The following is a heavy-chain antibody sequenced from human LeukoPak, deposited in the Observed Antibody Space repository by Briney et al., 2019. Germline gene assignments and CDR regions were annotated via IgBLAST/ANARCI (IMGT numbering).Heavy chain of an antibody. CDR1: GFTFSSYA. CDR3: AGDPYSYGYVNY. J-gene: IGHJ4*02. CDR2: ISYDGSNK. V-gene: IGHV3-30*04. D-gene: IGHD5-18*01. Sequence: PGGSLRLSCAASGFTFSSYAMHWVRQAPGKGLEWVADISYDGSNKCYADSVKGRFTISRDNSKNTLYLRMNSLRAEDTAVYYCAGDPYSYGYVNYWGQGTLVTVSS.